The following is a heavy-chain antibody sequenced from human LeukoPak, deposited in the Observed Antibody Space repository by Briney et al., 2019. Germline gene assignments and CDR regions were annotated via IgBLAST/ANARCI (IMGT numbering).Heavy chain of an antibody. J-gene: IGHJ5*02. CDR3: ARHPPIAAAEVGWFDP. Sequence: SETLSLTCAVYGGSFSGYYWGWIRQPPGKGLEWIGSIYYSGSTYYNPSLKSRVTISVDTSKNQFALKLSSVTAADTAVYYCARHPPIAAAEVGWFDPWGQGTLVTVSS. V-gene: IGHV4-39*01. CDR2: IYYSGST. CDR1: GGSFSGYY. D-gene: IGHD6-13*01.